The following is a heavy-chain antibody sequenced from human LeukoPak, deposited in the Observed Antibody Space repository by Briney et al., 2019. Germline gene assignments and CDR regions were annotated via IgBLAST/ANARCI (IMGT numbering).Heavy chain of an antibody. CDR1: GGSISSGSYY. V-gene: IGHV4-30-2*01. D-gene: IGHD3-3*01. CDR3: ARDGDLQPPDY. CDR2: IYHSGST. J-gene: IGHJ4*02. Sequence: PSETLSLTCTVSGGSISSGSYYWSWIRQPPGKGLEWIGYIYHSGSTYYNPSLKSRVTVSVDRSKNQFSLKLSSVTAADTAVYYCARDGDLQPPDYWGQGTLVTVSS.